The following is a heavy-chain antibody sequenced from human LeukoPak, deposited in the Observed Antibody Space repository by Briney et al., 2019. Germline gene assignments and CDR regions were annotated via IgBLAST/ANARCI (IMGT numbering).Heavy chain of an antibody. J-gene: IGHJ4*02. CDR3: ARGVDDYVWGSYRAPHFDY. V-gene: IGHV1-69*13. CDR1: GGTFSSYA. D-gene: IGHD3-16*02. Sequence: SVKVSCKASGGTFSSYAISWVRQAPGQGLEWMGGIIRIFGTANYAQKFQGRVTITADESTSTAYMELSSLRSEDTAVYYCARGVDDYVWGSYRAPHFDYWGQGTLVTVSS. CDR2: IIRIFGTA.